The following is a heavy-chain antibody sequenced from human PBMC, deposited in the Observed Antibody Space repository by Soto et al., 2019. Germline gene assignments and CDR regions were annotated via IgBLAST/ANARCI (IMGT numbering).Heavy chain of an antibody. V-gene: IGHV1-46*01. D-gene: IGHD4-4*01. CDR2: INPSGGST. CDR3: ARGDYSSSVGY. Sequence: QVQLVQSGAEVKKPGASVKVSCKASGYTFTSYYMHWVRQAPGQGLEWMGIINPSGGSTSYAQKFHGRGTMTRDTSRSTVYMELSSLRSEDTAVHYCARGDYSSSVGYWGQGTLVTVSS. CDR1: GYTFTSYY. J-gene: IGHJ4*02.